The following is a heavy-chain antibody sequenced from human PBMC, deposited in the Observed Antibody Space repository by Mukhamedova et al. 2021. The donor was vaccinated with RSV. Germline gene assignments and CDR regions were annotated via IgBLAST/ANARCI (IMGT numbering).Heavy chain of an antibody. CDR2: ISYDGSNK. CDR3: AREIGGDCSSTSCYSAGYFDL. V-gene: IGHV3-30*16. D-gene: IGHD2-2*01. Sequence: HWVRQAPGKGLEWVAVISYDGSNKYYAVSVKGRFTISRDNSKNTLYLQMNSLRAEDTAVYYCAREIGGDCSSTSCYSAGYFDLWG. J-gene: IGHJ2*01.